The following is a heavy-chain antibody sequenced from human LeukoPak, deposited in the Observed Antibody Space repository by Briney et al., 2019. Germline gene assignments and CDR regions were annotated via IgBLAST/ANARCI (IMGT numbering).Heavy chain of an antibody. CDR1: GFTFDDYG. CDR3: SRDEGWFDP. Sequence: GGSLRLSCAASGFTFDDYGMSWVRQAPGKGLEWVSGINWNGGSTGYADSVKGRFTISRDNAKNSLYLQMNSLKAEDTAFDYCSRDEGWFDPWGQGNLVTVSS. CDR2: INWNGGST. V-gene: IGHV3-20*04. J-gene: IGHJ5*02.